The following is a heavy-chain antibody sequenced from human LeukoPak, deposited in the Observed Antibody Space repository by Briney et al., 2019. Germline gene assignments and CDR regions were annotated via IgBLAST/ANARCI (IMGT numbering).Heavy chain of an antibody. J-gene: IGHJ3*02. CDR1: RFTFSRYA. D-gene: IGHD4-23*01. CDR3: AKDNGGNSYDAFDI. V-gene: IGHV3-23*01. Sequence: GSLRLSCAASRFTFSRYAMSWGPQAPGKGLGWVSVISNSGGSTYYVDSVKGRFTISRDNSKNTVYLQMNSLRAEDTAVYYCAKDNGGNSYDAFDIWGQGTMVTVSS. CDR2: ISNSGGST.